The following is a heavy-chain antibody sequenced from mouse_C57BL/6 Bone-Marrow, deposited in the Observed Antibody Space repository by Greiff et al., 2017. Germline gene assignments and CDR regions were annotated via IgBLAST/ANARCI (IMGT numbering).Heavy chain of an antibody. D-gene: IGHD1-1*01. Sequence: QVQLQQPGAELVKPGASVKLSCKASGYTFTSYWMHWVKQRPGQGLEWIVMIHPNSGSTNYNEKFKSKATLTVDKSSSTAYMQLSSLTSEDSAVYYCAREFITTVSYWGQGTLVTVSA. CDR2: IHPNSGST. CDR3: AREFITTVSY. J-gene: IGHJ3*01. CDR1: GYTFTSYW. V-gene: IGHV1-64*01.